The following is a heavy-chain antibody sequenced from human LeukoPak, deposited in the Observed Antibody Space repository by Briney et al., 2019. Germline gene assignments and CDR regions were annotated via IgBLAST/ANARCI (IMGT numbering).Heavy chain of an antibody. Sequence: ASVKVSCKASGGTFSSYAISWVRQAPGQGLEWMGGIIPIFGTANYAQKFQGRVTITADESTSTAYMELSSLRSEDTAVYYCARRAYCSSTSCYSNYGMDVWGQGTTVTVSS. CDR3: ARRAYCSSTSCYSNYGMDV. V-gene: IGHV1-69*13. D-gene: IGHD2-2*01. CDR1: GGTFSSYA. CDR2: IIPIFGTA. J-gene: IGHJ6*02.